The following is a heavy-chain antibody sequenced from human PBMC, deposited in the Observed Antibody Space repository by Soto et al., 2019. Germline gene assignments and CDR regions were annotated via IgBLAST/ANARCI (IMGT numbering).Heavy chain of an antibody. CDR1: GYSLSDLS. CDR3: ATLPRTIERTPAAIWSFDS. Sequence: ASVKVSCKVSGYSLSDLSIHRVRQAPGKGLEWMGGLDAEDGETIYAQKLQGRGTMTEDTSTDTAYMELSSLTSEDTAMYYCATLPRTIERTPAAIWSFDSWGQGTLVTVSS. V-gene: IGHV1-24*01. J-gene: IGHJ4*02. D-gene: IGHD2-2*01. CDR2: LDAEDGET.